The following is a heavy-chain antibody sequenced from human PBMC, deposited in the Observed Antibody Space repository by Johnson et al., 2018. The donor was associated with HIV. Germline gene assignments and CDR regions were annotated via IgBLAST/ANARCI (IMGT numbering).Heavy chain of an antibody. V-gene: IGHV3-30-3*01. CDR2: ISYDGSNK. D-gene: IGHD1-1*01. CDR1: GFTFSSYA. Sequence: QVQLVESGGGVVRPGGSLRLSCAASGFTFSSYAMHWVRQAPGKGLEWVAVISYDGSNKYYADSVKGRFTISRDNSKNTLYLQMNSLRAEDTAVYYCTTDRYAFDIWGQGTMVTVSS. CDR3: TTDRYAFDI. J-gene: IGHJ3*02.